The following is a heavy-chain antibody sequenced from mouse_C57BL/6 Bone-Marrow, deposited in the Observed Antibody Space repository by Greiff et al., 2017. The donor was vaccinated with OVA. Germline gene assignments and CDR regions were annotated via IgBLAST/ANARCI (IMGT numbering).Heavy chain of an antibody. V-gene: IGHV1-82*01. CDR3: ARHEDGDYASYFDY. D-gene: IGHD2-13*01. CDR2: IYPGDGDT. CDR1: GYAFSSSW. J-gene: IGHJ2*01. Sequence: VQLVESGPELVKPGASVKISCKASGYAFSSSWMNWVKQRPGQGLEWIGRIYPGDGDTNYNGKFKGKATLTADKSYSTAYMQLSSLTSEDSAFYFCARHEDGDYASYFDYWGQGTTLTVSS.